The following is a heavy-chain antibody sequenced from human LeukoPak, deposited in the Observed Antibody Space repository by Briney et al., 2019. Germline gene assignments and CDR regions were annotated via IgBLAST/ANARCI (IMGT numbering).Heavy chain of an antibody. D-gene: IGHD3-10*01. CDR3: ARHLGGSGSHDAFDI. J-gene: IGHJ3*02. CDR1: GGSFSGYY. Sequence: SETLSLTCAVYGGSFSGYYWSWIRQPPGKGLEWIGEINHSGSANYNPSLKSRVTISVDTSKNQFSLKLSSVTAADTAVYYCARHLGGSGSHDAFDIWGQGTMVTVSS. V-gene: IGHV4-34*01. CDR2: INHSGSA.